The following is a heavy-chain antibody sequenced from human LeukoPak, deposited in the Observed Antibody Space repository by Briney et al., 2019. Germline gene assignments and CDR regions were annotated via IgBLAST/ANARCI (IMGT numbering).Heavy chain of an antibody. J-gene: IGHJ6*03. CDR3: ARDAGITMVRGVITHYYYMDV. D-gene: IGHD3-10*01. CDR2: INAVNGNT. CDR1: GYTFTNYA. V-gene: IGHV1-3*03. Sequence: GASVKVSCKASGYTFTNYAMHWVRQAPGQRLEWMGWINAVNGNTKSSQEFHGSVTITRDTSASTPYMELSSLRSEDMAMFYYARDAGITMVRGVITHYYYMDVWGKGTTVTVSS.